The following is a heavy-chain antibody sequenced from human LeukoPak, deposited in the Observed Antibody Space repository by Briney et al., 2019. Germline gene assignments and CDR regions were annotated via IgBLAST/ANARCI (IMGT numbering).Heavy chain of an antibody. D-gene: IGHD3-22*01. CDR1: GYTFTSYS. J-gene: IGHJ5*02. CDR3: ASLFSSGPLGGP. Sequence: ASVKVSCKASGYTFTSYSISWVRQAPGQGLEWMGWISAYNGNTNYAQKLQGRVTMTTDTSTSTVYMELSSLRSEDTAVYYCASLFSSGPLGGPWGQGTLVTVSS. V-gene: IGHV1-18*01. CDR2: ISAYNGNT.